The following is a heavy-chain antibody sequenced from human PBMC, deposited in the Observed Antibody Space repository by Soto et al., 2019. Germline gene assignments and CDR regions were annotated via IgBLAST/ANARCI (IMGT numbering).Heavy chain of an antibody. J-gene: IGHJ4*02. CDR2: ISSSGSTI. D-gene: IGHD6-19*01. V-gene: IGHV3-48*03. CDR3: ASLYSSGWYYFDY. Sequence: GGSLRLSCAASGFTFSSYEMNWVRQAPGKGLEWVSYISSSGSTIYYADSVKGRFTISSDNAKNSLYLQMNSLRAEDTAVYYCASLYSSGWYYFDYWGQGTLVTVSS. CDR1: GFTFSSYE.